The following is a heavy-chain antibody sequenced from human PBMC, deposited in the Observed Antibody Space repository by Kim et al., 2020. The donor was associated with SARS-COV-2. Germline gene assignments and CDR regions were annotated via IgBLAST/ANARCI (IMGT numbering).Heavy chain of an antibody. V-gene: IGHV3-23*01. J-gene: IGHJ3*02. CDR2: T. CDR3: AKILAQWELLDAFDI. D-gene: IGHD1-26*01. Sequence: TYYADSGKGRFTISRDNSKNTLYLQMNSLRAEDTDVYYCAKILAQWELLDAFDIWGQGTMVTVSS.